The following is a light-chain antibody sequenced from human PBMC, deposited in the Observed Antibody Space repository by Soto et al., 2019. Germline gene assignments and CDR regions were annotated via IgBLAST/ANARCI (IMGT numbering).Light chain of an antibody. CDR3: QQYSSWLWT. Sequence: IVMTQSPATRSVSPGERANLSCRASQSVGTKLAWYQQTPGQAPRLLIYGASNRATGVPARISGSVSGTEFTLTIASLQSEDFAVYYCQQYSSWLWTFGQGTNADIK. CDR1: QSVGTK. V-gene: IGKV3-15*01. CDR2: GAS. J-gene: IGKJ1*01.